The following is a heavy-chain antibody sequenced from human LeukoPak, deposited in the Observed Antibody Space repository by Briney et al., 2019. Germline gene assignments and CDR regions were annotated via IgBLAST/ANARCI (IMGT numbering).Heavy chain of an antibody. J-gene: IGHJ5*02. V-gene: IGHV1-18*01. D-gene: IGHD4-17*01. CDR1: GYTFTSYG. CDR2: ISADNKR. Sequence: ASVKVSCKASGYTFTSYGINWVRQAPGQGLEWMGWISADNKRNYTQKLQSRVTITTDTSTTPPYMELSNLRSDDTAVYYCARVSAPPDYGDYVSENWFDPWGQGTLVTVSS. CDR3: ARVSAPPDYGDYVSENWFDP.